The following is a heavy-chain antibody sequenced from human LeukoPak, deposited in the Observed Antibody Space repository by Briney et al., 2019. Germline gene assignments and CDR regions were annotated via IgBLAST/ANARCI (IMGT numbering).Heavy chain of an antibody. CDR2: IYSGGST. CDR3: ARVAQWEPMPGVYYYYGMDV. CDR1: GFTVSSNY. J-gene: IGHJ6*02. Sequence: QPGGSLRLSCAASGFTVSSNYMSWVRQAPGKGLEWVSVIYSGGSTYYADSVKGRFTISRDNSKNSLYLQMNSLRAEDTAVYYCARVAQWEPMPGVYYYYGMDVWGQGTTVTVSS. D-gene: IGHD1-26*01. V-gene: IGHV3-53*01.